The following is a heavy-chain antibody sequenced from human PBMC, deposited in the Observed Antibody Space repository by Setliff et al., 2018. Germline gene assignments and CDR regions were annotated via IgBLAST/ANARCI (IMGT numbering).Heavy chain of an antibody. CDR1: GFAFGDYF. D-gene: IGHD3-9*01. CDR2: ISSDGITI. Sequence: RLSCAASGFAFGDYFMSWIREAPGKGLEWISYISSDGITIHYPDSVKGRFTVTRDNAKNSLYLQMDSLKVEDTAVYYCGSLTDGQHWGQGALVTVSS. V-gene: IGHV3-11*04. CDR3: GSLTDGQH. J-gene: IGHJ1*01.